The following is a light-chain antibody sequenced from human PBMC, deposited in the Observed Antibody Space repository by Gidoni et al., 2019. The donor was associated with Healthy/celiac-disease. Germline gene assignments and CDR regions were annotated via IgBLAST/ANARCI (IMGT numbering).Light chain of an antibody. CDR3: QQSYSTALG. V-gene: IGKV1-39*01. J-gene: IGKJ4*01. CDR1: QSISSY. CDR2: AAS. Sequence: DIQMTQSPSSLSASVGDRVTITCRASQSISSYLNWYQQKPGKAPKLLIYAASSLQSGVPSRFSGSGSGTDFTLTISSLQPEDFATYYCQQSYSTALGFXGXTKVEIK.